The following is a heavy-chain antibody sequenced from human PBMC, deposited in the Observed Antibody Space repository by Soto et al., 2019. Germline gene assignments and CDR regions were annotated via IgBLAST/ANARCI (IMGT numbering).Heavy chain of an antibody. D-gene: IGHD3-10*01. J-gene: IGHJ4*02. Sequence: QVQLVESGGGVVQPGRSLRLACADSGFTFSNYAMHWVRQAPVKGLEWVAVISYDGRNKYYADSVKGRFTISRDNSKNPLYLQMNSLGAEDTALYYCARSLNSRGSGSYQDYWGQGTLVTVSS. CDR1: GFTFSNYA. V-gene: IGHV3-30*04. CDR3: ARSLNSRGSGSYQDY. CDR2: ISYDGRNK.